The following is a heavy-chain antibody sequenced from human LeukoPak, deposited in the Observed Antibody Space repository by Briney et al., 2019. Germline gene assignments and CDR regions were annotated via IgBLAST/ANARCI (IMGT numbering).Heavy chain of an antibody. D-gene: IGHD5-12*01. CDR2: INHSGST. CDR1: GGSFSGYY. Sequence: SETLSLTCAAYGGSFSGYYWSWIRQPPGKGLEWIGEINHSGSTNCNPSLKSRVTISVDTSKNQFSLKLSSVTAADMAVYYCARGPARRGYSGYWGAFDIWGQGTMVTVSS. V-gene: IGHV4-34*01. J-gene: IGHJ3*02. CDR3: ARGPARRGYSGYWGAFDI.